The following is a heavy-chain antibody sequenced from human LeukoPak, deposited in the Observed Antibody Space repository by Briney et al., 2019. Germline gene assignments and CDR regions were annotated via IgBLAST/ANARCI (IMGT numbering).Heavy chain of an antibody. CDR2: MNPNSGNT. D-gene: IGHD6-19*01. CDR1: GYTFTRYD. J-gene: IGHJ6*02. CDR3: ARNGWLGYYYYGMDV. V-gene: IGHV1-8*01. Sequence: ASVKVSCKASGYTFTRYDINWVRQATGQGLEWMGWMNPNSGNTGYAQKFQGRVTMTRNTSISTAYMELSSLRSEDTAVYYCARNGWLGYYYYGMDVWGQGTTVTVSS.